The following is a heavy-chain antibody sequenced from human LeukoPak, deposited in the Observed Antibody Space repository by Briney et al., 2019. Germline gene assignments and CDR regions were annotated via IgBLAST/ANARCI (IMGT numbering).Heavy chain of an antibody. D-gene: IGHD3-10*01. CDR2: INQDGSET. CDR1: EFIFGAYW. V-gene: IGHV3-7*01. Sequence: PGGSLRLSCAGSEFIFGAYWMTWVRQAPGKGLEWVAHINQDGSETYYMDSVKGRFTISRDNAKKSVFLQMNSLTAEDTALYYCVRSLQKFGTRGYWGQGTLVTVSS. CDR3: VRSLQKFGTRGY. J-gene: IGHJ4*02.